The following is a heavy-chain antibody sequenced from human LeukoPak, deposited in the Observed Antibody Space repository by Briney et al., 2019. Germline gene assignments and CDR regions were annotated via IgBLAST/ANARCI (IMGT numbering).Heavy chain of an antibody. Sequence: PGGSLRLSCAATGFSFTTYWMSWVRQAPGKGLEWVANIKEDGSDKYYVDSVKGRFSISRDNAKNSLYLQMSSLRAEDTAVYYCASSTPYGSGSYWSYYYYGMDVWGQGTTVTVSS. CDR3: ASSTPYGSGSYWSYYYYGMDV. CDR1: GFSFTTYW. D-gene: IGHD3-10*01. V-gene: IGHV3-7*03. J-gene: IGHJ6*02. CDR2: IKEDGSDK.